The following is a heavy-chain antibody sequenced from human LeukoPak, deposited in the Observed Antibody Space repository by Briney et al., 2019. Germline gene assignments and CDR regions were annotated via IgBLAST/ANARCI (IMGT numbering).Heavy chain of an antibody. Sequence: PSETLSLTCTVSVGSISSYYWSWIRQPPGKGLEWIGYIYYSGSTNYNPSLKSRVTISVDTSKNQFSLKLSCVTAADTAVYYCAREVNGLDYWGQGTLVTVSS. J-gene: IGHJ4*02. CDR3: AREVNGLDY. CDR1: VGSISSYY. CDR2: IYYSGST. V-gene: IGHV4-59*01.